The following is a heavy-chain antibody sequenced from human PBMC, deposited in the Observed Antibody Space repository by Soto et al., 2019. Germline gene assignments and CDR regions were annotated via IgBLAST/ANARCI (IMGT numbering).Heavy chain of an antibody. D-gene: IGHD6-13*01. CDR1: GGSISSGGYY. Sequence: PSETLSLTCTVSGGSISSGGYYWSWIRQHPGKGLEWIGYIYYSGSTYYNPSLESRVTISVDTSKNQFSLKLSSVTAADTAVYYCARHSNEYRKSLDYWGQGTLVTV. J-gene: IGHJ4*02. V-gene: IGHV4-31*03. CDR3: ARHSNEYRKSLDY. CDR2: IYYSGST.